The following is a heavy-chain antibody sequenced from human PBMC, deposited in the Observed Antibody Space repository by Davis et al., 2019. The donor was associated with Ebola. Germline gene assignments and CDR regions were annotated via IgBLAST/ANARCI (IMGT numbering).Heavy chain of an antibody. J-gene: IGHJ6*03. CDR3: AKEGYNGYGSYHYMDV. CDR2: TSYDGSKK. D-gene: IGHD5-12*01. CDR1: GFTFSAHD. V-gene: IGHV3-30*18. Sequence: PGGSLRLSCAASGFTFSAHDMHWVRQAPGQGLEWVVLTSYDGSKKHYADSVKGRFTISRDNSKNTLYLQMNNVRPEDTAVYYCAKEGYNGYGSYHYMDVWGEGTTVTVSS.